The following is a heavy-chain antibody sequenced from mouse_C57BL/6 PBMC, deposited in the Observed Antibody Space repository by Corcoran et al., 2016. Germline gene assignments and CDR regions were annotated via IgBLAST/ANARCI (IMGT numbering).Heavy chain of an antibody. CDR2: INPNNGGT. CDR3: ARWGYPGDDYEGYFDV. V-gene: IGHV1-26*01. D-gene: IGHD2-4*01. CDR1: GYTFTDYY. Sequence: EVELQQSGPELVKPGASVKISCKASGYTFTDYYMNWVKQSHGKSLEWIGDINPNNGGTSYNQKFKGKATLTVDKSSSTAYMELRSLTSEDSAVYYCARWGYPGDDYEGYFDVWGTGTTVTVSS. J-gene: IGHJ1*03.